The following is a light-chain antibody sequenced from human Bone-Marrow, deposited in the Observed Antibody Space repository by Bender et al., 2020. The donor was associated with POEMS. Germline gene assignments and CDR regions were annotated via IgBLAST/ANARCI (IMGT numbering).Light chain of an antibody. CDR2: GYN. V-gene: IGLV1-40*01. J-gene: IGLJ3*02. CDR3: QSYDNSLGGWV. Sequence: QSVLTQPPSVSGAPGQRVTISCTRGSSNTGSGYDINWYQHLPGTAPKLLIYGYNNRPSGVPDRFSGSKSGTSASLAITGLQAEDEGDYYCQSYDNSLGGWVFGGGTKLTVL. CDR1: SSNTGSGYD.